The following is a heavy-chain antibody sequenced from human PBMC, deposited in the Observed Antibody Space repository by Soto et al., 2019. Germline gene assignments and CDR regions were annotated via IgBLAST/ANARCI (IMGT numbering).Heavy chain of an antibody. CDR2: IDPSDSYI. Sequence: PGESLKISCKTSGYTFSGHWISWVRQVPGKGLQWMGNIDPSDSYINYNPAFRGHVTFSVDKSSSTAYLHWRSLGPSDTAIYYCERHGAEIWLGYWGQGTLVTVS. CDR3: ERHGAEIWLGY. J-gene: IGHJ4*02. V-gene: IGHV5-10-1*01. D-gene: IGHD6-19*01. CDR1: GYTFSGHW.